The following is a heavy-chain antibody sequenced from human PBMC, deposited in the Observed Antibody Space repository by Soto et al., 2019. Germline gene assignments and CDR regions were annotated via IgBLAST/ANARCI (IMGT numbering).Heavy chain of an antibody. CDR2: IYYSGST. V-gene: IGHV4-31*03. J-gene: IGHJ4*02. CDR3: ARGQPFDPLPFSFDY. CDR1: GGSISSGGYY. Sequence: SETLSLTCTVSGGSISSGGYYWSWIRQHPGKGLEWIGYIYYSGSTYYNPSLKSRVTISVDTSKNQFSLKLSSVTAADTAVYYRARGQPFDPLPFSFDYWGQGTLVTVSS. D-gene: IGHD3-9*01.